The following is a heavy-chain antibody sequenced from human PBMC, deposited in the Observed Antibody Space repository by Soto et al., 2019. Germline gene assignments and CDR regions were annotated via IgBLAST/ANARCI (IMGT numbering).Heavy chain of an antibody. CDR1: GLTFSNYA. V-gene: IGHV3-23*01. CDR3: AKAPNPICGGECYFDF. J-gene: IGHJ4*02. CDR2: IVGSGSNT. D-gene: IGHD2-21*01. Sequence: EVQLLESGGGLAQPGGSLRLSCAASGLTFSNYAMSWVRQAPGKGLEWVSGIVGSGSNTYYADSVKGRFTISRDHSMNTVYLQMNNLRAEDTAVYYCAKAPNPICGGECYFDFWGQGTLVTVSS.